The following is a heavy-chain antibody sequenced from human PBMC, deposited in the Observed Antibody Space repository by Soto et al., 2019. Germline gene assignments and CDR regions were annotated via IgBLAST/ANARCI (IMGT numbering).Heavy chain of an antibody. Sequence: PSETLSLTCAVYGGSFSGYYWSWIRQPPGKGLEWIGEINHSGSTNYNPSLKSRVTISVDTSKNQVSLKLSSVTAADTAVYYCARVSGIYYYGMDFWGQGTTVTVSS. CDR3: ARVSGIYYYGMDF. J-gene: IGHJ6*02. D-gene: IGHD3-10*01. V-gene: IGHV4-34*01. CDR2: INHSGST. CDR1: GGSFSGYY.